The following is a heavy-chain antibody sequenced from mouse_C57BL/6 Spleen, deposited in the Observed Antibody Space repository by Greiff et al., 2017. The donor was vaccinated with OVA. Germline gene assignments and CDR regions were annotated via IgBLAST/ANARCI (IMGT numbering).Heavy chain of an antibody. CDR2: IYPGDGDT. V-gene: IGHV1-82*01. D-gene: IGHD1-1*01. J-gene: IGHJ2*01. Sequence: VQLQQSGPELVKPGASVKISCKASGYAFSSSWMNWVKQRPGKGLEWIGRIYPGDGDTNYNGKFKGKATLTADKSSSTAYMQLSSLTSEDSAVYFCARTYYGSSYDYFDYWGQGTTLTVSS. CDR3: ARTYYGSSYDYFDY. CDR1: GYAFSSSW.